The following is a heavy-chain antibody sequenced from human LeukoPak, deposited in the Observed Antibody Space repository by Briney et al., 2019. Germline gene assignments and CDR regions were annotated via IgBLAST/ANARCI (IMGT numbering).Heavy chain of an antibody. J-gene: IGHJ4*02. CDR2: IKQDGSEK. CDR1: GFTFSSYL. CDR3: AREGYQLLPIDY. V-gene: IGHV3-7*01. D-gene: IGHD2-2*01. Sequence: GGSLRLSCAASGFTFSSYLMSWVRQAPGKGLEWVANIKQDGSEKYYVDSVKGRFTISRDNAKNSLYLQMNSLRAEDTAVYYCAREGYQLLPIDYWGQGTLVTVSS.